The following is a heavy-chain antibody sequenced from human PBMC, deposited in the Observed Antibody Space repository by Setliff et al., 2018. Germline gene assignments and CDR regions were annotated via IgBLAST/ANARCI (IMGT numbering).Heavy chain of an antibody. CDR2: ISTSGSTI. D-gene: IGHD3-22*01. Sequence: GGSLRLSCAASGFAFNTYSINWVRQAPGKGLEWIAYISTSGSTIYYADSVKGRFTISRDKAHHSLFLQMNSLRAEDTAVYYCARLALTGYDSSGYYYALDYYYYMDVWGKGTTVTVSS. CDR1: GFAFNTYS. V-gene: IGHV3-48*01. J-gene: IGHJ6*03. CDR3: ARLALTGYDSSGYYYALDYYYYMDV.